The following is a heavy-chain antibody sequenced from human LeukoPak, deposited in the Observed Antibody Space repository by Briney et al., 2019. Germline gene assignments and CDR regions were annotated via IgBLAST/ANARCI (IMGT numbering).Heavy chain of an antibody. CDR3: ARVRLLWFGESKDDAFDI. D-gene: IGHD3-10*01. Sequence: ASVKVSCKASGYTFTSYGISWVRQAPGQGLEWMGWISAYNGNTNYAQKLQGRVTIARNTSISTAYMELSSLRSEDTAVYYCARVRLLWFGESKDDAFDIWGQGTMVTVSS. CDR1: GYTFTSYG. J-gene: IGHJ3*02. V-gene: IGHV1-18*01. CDR2: ISAYNGNT.